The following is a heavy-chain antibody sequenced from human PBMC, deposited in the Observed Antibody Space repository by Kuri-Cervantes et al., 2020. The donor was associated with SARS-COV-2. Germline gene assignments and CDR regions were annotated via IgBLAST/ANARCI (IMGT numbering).Heavy chain of an antibody. D-gene: IGHD3-22*01. Sequence: GSLRLSCAVYGGSFSGYYWSWIRQPPGKGLEWIGSIYYSARSYYNPSLKSRVNISADTSKNQFSLKLRSVTAADTAVYYCARGGYYYDSNGYLQERFDYWGQGTLVTVSS. CDR3: ARGGYYYDSNGYLQERFDY. J-gene: IGHJ4*02. CDR2: IYYSARS. V-gene: IGHV4-34*01. CDR1: GGSFSGYY.